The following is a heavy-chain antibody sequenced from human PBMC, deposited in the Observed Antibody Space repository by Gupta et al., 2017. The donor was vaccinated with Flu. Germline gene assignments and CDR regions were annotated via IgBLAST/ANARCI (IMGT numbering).Heavy chain of an antibody. CDR2: ISSSGSTI. CDR3: ARGEKRFLEWLLYPHFDY. J-gene: IGHJ4*02. CDR1: GFTSSSYA. Sequence: EVQLVESGGGLVQPGGSLRLSRAASGFTSSSYAMNWVRQAPGKGLEWVSYISSSGSTIYYADSVKGRFTISRDNAKNSLYLQMNSLRAEDTAVYYCARGEKRFLEWLLYPHFDYWGQGTLVTVSS. V-gene: IGHV3-48*03. D-gene: IGHD3-3*01.